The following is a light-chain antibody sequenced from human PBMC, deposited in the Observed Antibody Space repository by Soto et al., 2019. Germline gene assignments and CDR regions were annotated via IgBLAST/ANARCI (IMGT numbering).Light chain of an antibody. J-gene: IGKJ1*01. CDR2: RAS. Sequence: EIVMTQSPATLSVSPGERATLSCTASHYIYSNVAWFQQRPGQAPRLLIYRASTRATGTPARFSGSGSGTEFTLIISSLQSEDSAVYYCQQYNSWLWTFGQGTKVDIK. V-gene: IGKV3-15*01. CDR3: QQYNSWLWT. CDR1: HYIYSN.